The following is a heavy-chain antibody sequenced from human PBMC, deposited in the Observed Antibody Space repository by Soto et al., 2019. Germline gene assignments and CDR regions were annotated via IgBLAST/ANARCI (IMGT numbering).Heavy chain of an antibody. CDR2: ISYDGSNK. CDR3: ARGSGWYRPYFDY. V-gene: IGHV3-30-3*01. D-gene: IGHD6-19*01. J-gene: IGHJ4*02. CDR1: GFTFSSYA. Sequence: GGSLRLSCAASGFTFSSYAMHWVRQAPGKGLEWVAVISYDGSNKYYADSVKGRFTISRDSSKNTLYLQMNSLRAEDTAVYYCARGSGWYRPYFDYWGQGTLVTVSS.